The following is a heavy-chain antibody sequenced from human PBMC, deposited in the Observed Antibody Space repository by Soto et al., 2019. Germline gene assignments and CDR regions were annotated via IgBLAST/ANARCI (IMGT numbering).Heavy chain of an antibody. V-gene: IGHV3-73*02. CDR3: TRDPRNYYDSIGSANWFDP. CDR2: IRSKSNSYAT. CDR1: GFTFSGSA. J-gene: IGHJ5*02. D-gene: IGHD3-22*01. Sequence: EVQLVESGGGLVQPGGSLKLSCAASGFTFSGSAMHWVRQASGKGLEWVGRIRSKSNSYATAYAASVKGRFTISRDDSKDTAYLQMNSLKTEDTDVYYCTRDPRNYYDSIGSANWFDPLGQGTLVAVSS.